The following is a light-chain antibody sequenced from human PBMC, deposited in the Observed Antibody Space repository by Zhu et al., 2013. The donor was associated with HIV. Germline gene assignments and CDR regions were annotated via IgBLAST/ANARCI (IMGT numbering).Light chain of an antibody. Sequence: SSELTQDPILSVALGQTLRITCQGDSLRQYYANWYQQRPGKAPILVAYGKNYRPSGIPDRFSASSSGHTAYLTISGALAEDEADYYCSSRNNNGDYYVLGSGTKVIVL. V-gene: IGLV3-19*01. CDR1: SLRQYY. CDR2: GKN. J-gene: IGLJ1*01. CDR3: SSRNNNGDYYV.